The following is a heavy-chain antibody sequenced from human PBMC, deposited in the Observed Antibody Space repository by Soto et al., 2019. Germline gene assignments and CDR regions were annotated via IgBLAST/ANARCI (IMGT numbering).Heavy chain of an antibody. CDR1: GFTFSNYA. J-gene: IGHJ4*02. D-gene: IGHD3-16*01. Sequence: EVQLLDSGGGLVQPGGSLRLSCAASGFTFSNYAMTWVRQGPGKGLEWDSGISGSGGRSYYADSVKGRFTISRDNSKSTLYLQMISLRAEDTAVYYCAKAYFVWSSELPDYFDYWGQGPLVTVSS. V-gene: IGHV3-23*01. CDR2: ISGSGGRS. CDR3: AKAYFVWSSELPDYFDY.